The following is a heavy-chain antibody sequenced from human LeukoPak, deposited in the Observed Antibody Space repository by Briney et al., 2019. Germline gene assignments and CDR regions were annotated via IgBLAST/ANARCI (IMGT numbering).Heavy chain of an antibody. CDR3: ARSLQYGNNNYYYYGMDV. CDR2: IYYSGST. J-gene: IGHJ6*02. Sequence: PSETLSLTCTVSGDSVSSSSYYWSWIRQPPGKGLEWIGYIYYSGSTNYNPSLKSRVTISVDTSKNQLSLKLTSVTAADTAVYYCARSLQYGNNNYYYYGMDVWGQGTTVTVSS. D-gene: IGHD2/OR15-2a*01. CDR1: GDSVSSSSYY. V-gene: IGHV4-61*01.